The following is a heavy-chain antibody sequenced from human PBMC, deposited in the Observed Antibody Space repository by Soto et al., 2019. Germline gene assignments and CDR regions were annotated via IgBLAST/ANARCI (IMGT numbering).Heavy chain of an antibody. V-gene: IGHV3-7*01. Sequence: GGSLRLSCAASGFTFSSSWMNWVRQAPGKGLEWVANISPDGDERSVDSVKGRFTTSRDNAKSSLSLQMNSLRAEDTAVYYCAAWSGDYNFWGQGALVTVSS. CDR1: GFTFSSSW. CDR2: ISPDGDER. CDR3: AAWSGDYNF. J-gene: IGHJ4*02. D-gene: IGHD4-17*01.